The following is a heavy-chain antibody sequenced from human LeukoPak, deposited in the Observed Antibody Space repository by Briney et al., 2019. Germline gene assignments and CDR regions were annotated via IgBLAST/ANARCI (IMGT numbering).Heavy chain of an antibody. CDR3: ARGLRYFDWPDAFDI. Sequence: SQTLSLTCTVSGDSISSGDYYWSWIRQPAGKGLEWIGRISSSGSTNYNPSLKSRVTISVDTSKNQFSLKLSSVTAADTAVYYCARGLRYFDWPDAFDIWGQGTMVTVSS. CDR1: GDSISSGDYY. D-gene: IGHD3-9*01. J-gene: IGHJ3*02. CDR2: ISSSGST. V-gene: IGHV4-61*02.